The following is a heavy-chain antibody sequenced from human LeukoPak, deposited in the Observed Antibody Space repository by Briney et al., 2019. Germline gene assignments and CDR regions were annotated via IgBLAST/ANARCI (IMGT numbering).Heavy chain of an antibody. V-gene: IGHV3-23*01. J-gene: IGHJ1*01. Sequence: GGSLRLSCAASGFTFSSYAMSWVRQAPGKGLEWVSAISGSGGSTYYADSVKGRFTISRDNSKNTLYLQMNSLRAEDTAVYYCAKVLWGVVVAATGYFQHWGQGTLVTVSS. CDR1: GFTFSSYA. CDR3: AKVLWGVVVAATGYFQH. CDR2: ISGSGGST. D-gene: IGHD2-15*01.